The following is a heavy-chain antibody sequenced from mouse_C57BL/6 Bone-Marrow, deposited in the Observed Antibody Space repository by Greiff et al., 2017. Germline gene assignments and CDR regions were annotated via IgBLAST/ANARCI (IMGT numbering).Heavy chain of an antibody. Sequence: VQLQQSGAELARPGASVKLSCKASGYTFTSYGISWVKQRTGQGLEWIGEIYPRSGNTYYNEKFKGKATLTADKSSSTAYMELRSLTSEDSAVYFCARGRGWFAYWGQGTLVTVSA. J-gene: IGHJ3*01. CDR1: GYTFTSYG. V-gene: IGHV1-81*01. CDR3: ARGRGWFAY. CDR2: IYPRSGNT.